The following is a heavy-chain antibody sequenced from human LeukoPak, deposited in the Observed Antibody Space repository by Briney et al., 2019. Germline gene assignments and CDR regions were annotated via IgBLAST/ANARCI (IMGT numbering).Heavy chain of an antibody. CDR1: GGSFSGYY. J-gene: IGHJ4*02. CDR3: ARGGLGIAVY. D-gene: IGHD6-19*01. CDR2: INPSGST. Sequence: PSETLSLTCAVYGGSFSGYYWSWIRQPPGKGLEWIGEINPSGSTNYNPSLKSRVTISVDTSKNQFSLKLSSVTAADTAVYYCARGGLGIAVYWGQGTLVTVSS. V-gene: IGHV4-34*01.